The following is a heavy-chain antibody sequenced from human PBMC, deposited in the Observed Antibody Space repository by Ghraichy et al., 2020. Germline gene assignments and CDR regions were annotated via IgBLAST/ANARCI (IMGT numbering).Heavy chain of an antibody. J-gene: IGHJ3*02. Sequence: ASVKVSCKASGDTFTSYAMHWVLQSPVQRLEWMGWINAGNGNTKYSQKFQGRVTITRDTSASTAYMELSSLRSEDTAVYYCARDLGDSSGYYCDAFDIWGQGTMVTVSS. CDR3: ARDLGDSSGYYCDAFDI. CDR1: GDTFTSYA. D-gene: IGHD3-22*01. V-gene: IGHV1-3*01. CDR2: INAGNGNT.